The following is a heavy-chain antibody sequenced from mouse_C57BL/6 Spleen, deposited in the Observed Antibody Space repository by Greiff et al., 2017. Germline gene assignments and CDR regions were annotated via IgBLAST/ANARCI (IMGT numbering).Heavy chain of an antibody. V-gene: IGHV3-5*01. Sequence: EVKVVESGPGLVKPSQTVFLTCTVTGISITTGNYRWSWIRQFPGNKLEWIGYIYYSGTITYNPSLTSRTTITRDTPKNQFFLAMNSLTAEDTSTYYCARDGDGYYWYFDVWGTGTTVTVSS. J-gene: IGHJ1*03. CDR1: GISITTGNYR. D-gene: IGHD2-3*01. CDR2: IYYSGTI. CDR3: ARDGDGYYWYFDV.